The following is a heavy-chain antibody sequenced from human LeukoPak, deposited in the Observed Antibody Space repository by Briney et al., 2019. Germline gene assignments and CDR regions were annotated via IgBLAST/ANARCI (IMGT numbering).Heavy chain of an antibody. CDR1: GLPIGDFA. Sequence: AGGSLRLSCVASGLPIGDFAMHWVRQAPGQGLEWVSLISGDGVSTFFADSVKGRFSISRDSSKNSLLLEMSSLRTEGTAMYYCARESGKFDYWGQGTLVAVSS. V-gene: IGHV3-43*02. CDR3: ARESGKFDY. J-gene: IGHJ4*02. CDR2: ISGDGVST.